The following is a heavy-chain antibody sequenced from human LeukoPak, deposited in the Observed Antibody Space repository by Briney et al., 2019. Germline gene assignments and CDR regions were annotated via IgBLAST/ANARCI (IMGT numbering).Heavy chain of an antibody. CDR2: IIPIFGTA. Sequence: SVKVSCKASGGTFSSYAISWVRQAPGQGLEWMGGIIPIFGTANYAQKFQGRVTITANESTSTAYMELSSLRSEDTAVYYCARDKRWQLVGEFDYWGQGTLVTVSS. J-gene: IGHJ4*02. CDR3: ARDKRWQLVGEFDY. V-gene: IGHV1-69*13. D-gene: IGHD6-6*01. CDR1: GGTFSSYA.